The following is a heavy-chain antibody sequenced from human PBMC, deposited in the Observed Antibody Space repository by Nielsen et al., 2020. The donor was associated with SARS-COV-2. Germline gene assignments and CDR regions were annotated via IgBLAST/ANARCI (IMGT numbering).Heavy chain of an antibody. CDR1: GFTFSTYA. CDR3: ASGTFGSYYYGMDV. D-gene: IGHD3-10*01. CDR2: ISGSGEST. V-gene: IGHV3-23*01. Sequence: GESLKISCAASGFTFSTYAMTWVRQAPGKGLEWVSGISGSGESTYYADSVKGRFTISRDNSKNTLYLQMNSLRAEDTAVYYCASGTFGSYYYGMDVWGQGTTVTVSS. J-gene: IGHJ6*02.